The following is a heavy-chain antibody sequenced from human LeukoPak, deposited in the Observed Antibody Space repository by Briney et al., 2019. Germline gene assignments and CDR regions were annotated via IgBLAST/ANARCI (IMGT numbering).Heavy chain of an antibody. CDR2: ISYDGSNK. V-gene: IGHV3-30-3*01. D-gene: IGHD6-13*01. Sequence: GGSLRLSCAASGFTFSTYAMHWVRQAPGKGLEWVAVISYDGSNKYYADSVKGRFTISRDNSKNTLYLQMNSLRAEDTAVYYCARTVLTAAGRSDWGQGTLVTVSS. CDR3: ARTVLTAAGRSD. J-gene: IGHJ4*02. CDR1: GFTFSTYA.